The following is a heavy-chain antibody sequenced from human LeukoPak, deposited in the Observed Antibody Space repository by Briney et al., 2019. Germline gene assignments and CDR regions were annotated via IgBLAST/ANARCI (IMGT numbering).Heavy chain of an antibody. V-gene: IGHV1-69*13. J-gene: IGHJ4*02. Sequence: ASVKVSCKASGGTFSSYAISWVRQAPGQGLEWMGGIIPIFGTANYAQKFQGRVTITADESTSTACMELSSLRSEDTAVYYCARGGSNWGSRRYFDYWGQGTLVTVSS. CDR2: IIPIFGTA. CDR3: ARGGSNWGSRRYFDY. D-gene: IGHD7-27*01. CDR1: GGTFSSYA.